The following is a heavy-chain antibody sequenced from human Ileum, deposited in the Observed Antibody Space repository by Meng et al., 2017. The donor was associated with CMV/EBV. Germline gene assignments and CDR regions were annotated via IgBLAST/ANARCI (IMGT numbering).Heavy chain of an antibody. CDR1: GFTFRSYN. CDR2: ISSGSNYI. CDR3: VKDWGTGTTWPMDV. D-gene: IGHD1-7*01. J-gene: IGHJ6*02. V-gene: IGHV3-21*01. Sequence: GESLKISCAASGFTFRSYNMNWVRRTPGKGLEWVSSISSGSNYIYYADSVKGRFTVSRDNAKNSLYLQMNSLRAEDTAVYYCVKDWGTGTTWPMDVWGQGTTVTVSS.